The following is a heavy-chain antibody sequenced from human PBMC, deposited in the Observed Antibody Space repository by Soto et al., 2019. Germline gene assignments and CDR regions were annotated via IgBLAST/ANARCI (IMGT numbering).Heavy chain of an antibody. CDR3: AKDMGIVPAAHYYYYGMDV. CDR2: ISWDGGST. J-gene: IGHJ6*02. CDR1: GFTFDDYT. D-gene: IGHD2-2*01. Sequence: GGSLRLSYAASGFTFDDYTMHWVRQAPGKGLEWVSLISWDGGSTYYADSVKGRFTISRDNSKNSLYLQMNSLRTEDTALYYCAKDMGIVPAAHYYYYGMDVWGQGTTVTVSS. V-gene: IGHV3-43*01.